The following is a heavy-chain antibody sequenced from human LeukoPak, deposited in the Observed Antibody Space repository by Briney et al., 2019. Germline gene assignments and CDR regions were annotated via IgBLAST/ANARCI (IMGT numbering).Heavy chain of an antibody. J-gene: IGHJ4*02. CDR2: ISGSGDKT. D-gene: IGHD3-3*01. V-gene: IGHV3-23*01. Sequence: PGGSLRLSCAASGFTFGSYAMSWVRQAPGKGLEWVSAISGSGDKTYYAESVKGRFTISRDNSENTLYLQMNSLRAEDTAVYYCAKDPRGSGYYCHYWGQGTLVAVSS. CDR3: AKDPRGSGYYCHY. CDR1: GFTFGSYA.